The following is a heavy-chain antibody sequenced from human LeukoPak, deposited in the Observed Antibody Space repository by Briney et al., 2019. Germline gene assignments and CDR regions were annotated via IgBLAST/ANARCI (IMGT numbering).Heavy chain of an antibody. CDR3: ARDSSSSSAS. V-gene: IGHV3-48*04. CDR1: GFPFSTYS. D-gene: IGHD6-13*01. CDR2: ISGSTTTI. Sequence: GGSLSLSCAASGFPFSTYSINWVRQAPGKGLEWLSYISGSTTTIYYADSVKGRFTISRDNAKNSLYLQMNSLRAEDTAVYYCARDSSSSSASRGQGTLVTVSS. J-gene: IGHJ4*02.